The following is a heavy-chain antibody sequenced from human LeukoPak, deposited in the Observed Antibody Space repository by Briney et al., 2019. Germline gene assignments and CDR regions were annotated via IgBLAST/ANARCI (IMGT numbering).Heavy chain of an antibody. Sequence: GGSLRLSCAASGFIFSSYSMNWVRQAPGKGLEWVSYISSSSSSIYYADSVKGRFTISRDNAKNLVYLQMNSLRAEDTAVYYCAKGYGWEASYYYYYMDVWGKGTTVTFSS. CDR1: GFIFSSYS. CDR2: ISSSSSSI. V-gene: IGHV3-48*01. CDR3: AKGYGWEASYYYYYMDV. J-gene: IGHJ6*03. D-gene: IGHD1-26*01.